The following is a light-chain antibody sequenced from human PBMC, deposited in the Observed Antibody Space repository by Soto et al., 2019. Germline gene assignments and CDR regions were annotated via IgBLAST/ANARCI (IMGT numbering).Light chain of an antibody. CDR2: DVS. J-gene: IGLJ1*01. CDR3: SSYTSSSTLWV. Sequence: QSVLTQPASVSGSPGHSITISCTGTSSDVGGYNYVSWYQQHPGKAPKLMIYDVSNRPSGVSNRFSGSKSGNTASLTISGLQAEDEADYYCSSYTSSSTLWVFGTGTKLTVL. V-gene: IGLV2-14*01. CDR1: SSDVGGYNY.